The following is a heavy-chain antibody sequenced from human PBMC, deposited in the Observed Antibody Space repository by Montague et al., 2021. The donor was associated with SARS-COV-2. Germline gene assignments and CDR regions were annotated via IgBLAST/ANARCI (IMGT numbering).Heavy chain of an antibody. V-gene: IGHV3-21*01. CDR3: ARGWDSSSEWFDP. CDR2: ISSSSSYI. J-gene: IGHJ5*02. CDR1: GFTFSSYS. D-gene: IGHD6-6*01. Sequence: SLRLSCAASGFTFSSYSMNWVRQAPGKGLEWVSSISSSSSYIYYADSARGPFTISRDNAKNSLYLQMNSLRAEDTAVHYCARGWDSSSEWFDPWGQGTLVTVSS.